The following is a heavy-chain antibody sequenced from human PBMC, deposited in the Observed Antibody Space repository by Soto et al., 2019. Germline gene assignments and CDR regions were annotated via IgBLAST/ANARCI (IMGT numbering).Heavy chain of an antibody. J-gene: IGHJ4*02. CDR3: ARSPDFWSGDYTGVFDN. CDR1: GFTFSNYA. D-gene: IGHD3-3*01. Sequence: EVQLLESGGGLVQPGGSLRLSCAASGFTFSNYAMSWVRQTPGKGLKWVSTISGSGGSTYHTDSVKGRFTVSRDNSKNALFVQMNSLRAEDSAVYYCARSPDFWSGDYTGVFDNWGQGTLVTVSS. CDR2: ISGSGGST. V-gene: IGHV3-23*01.